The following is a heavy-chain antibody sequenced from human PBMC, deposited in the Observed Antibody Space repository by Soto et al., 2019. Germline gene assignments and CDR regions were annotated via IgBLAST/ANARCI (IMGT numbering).Heavy chain of an antibody. Sequence: GGSLRLSCAASGFTFSSYSMNWVRQAPGKGLEWVSSISSSSSYIYYADSVKGRFTISRDNAKNSLYLQMNSLRAEDTAVYYCARDPMSPVATKAPPDDYWGQGTLVTVSS. CDR1: GFTFSSYS. CDR2: ISSSSSYI. J-gene: IGHJ4*02. D-gene: IGHD5-12*01. V-gene: IGHV3-21*01. CDR3: ARDPMSPVATKAPPDDY.